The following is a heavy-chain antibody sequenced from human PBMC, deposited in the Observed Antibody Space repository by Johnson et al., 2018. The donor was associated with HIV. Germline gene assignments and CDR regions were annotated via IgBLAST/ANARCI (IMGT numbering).Heavy chain of an antibody. Sequence: QVQLVESGGGVVQPGGSLRLSCAASGFTFSNYGMHWVRQAPGKGLEWVAFIQNDGSNKYYANSVKGRFTISRDNSKNTLYLQMNSLRAEDTAVYYCVRGGHCRGGSCYFQGTFDVWGQGTMVTVSS. V-gene: IGHV3-30*02. D-gene: IGHD2-15*01. J-gene: IGHJ3*01. CDR1: GFTFSNYG. CDR2: IQNDGSNK. CDR3: VRGGHCRGGSCYFQGTFDV.